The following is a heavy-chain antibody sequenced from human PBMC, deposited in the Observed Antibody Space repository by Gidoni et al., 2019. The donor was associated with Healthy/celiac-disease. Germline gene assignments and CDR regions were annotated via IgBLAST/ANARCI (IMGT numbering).Heavy chain of an antibody. CDR3: ASRSPEIAAAGTDGSEEDY. D-gene: IGHD6-13*01. J-gene: IGHJ4*02. CDR2: IYYSGST. Sequence: QLQLQESGTGLVKPSETLSLTCTVSGGSISSSSYYWGWIRQPPGKGLEWIGSIYYSGSTYYNPSLKSRVTISVDTSKNQFSLKLSSVTAADTAVYYCASRSPEIAAAGTDGSEEDYWGQGTLVTVSS. CDR1: GGSISSSSYY. V-gene: IGHV4-39*01.